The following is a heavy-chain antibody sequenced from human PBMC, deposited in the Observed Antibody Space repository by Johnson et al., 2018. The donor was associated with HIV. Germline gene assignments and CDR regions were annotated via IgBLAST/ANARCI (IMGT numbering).Heavy chain of an antibody. J-gene: IGHJ3*02. CDR2: IYSGGNT. CDR3: ARDGNAGYCTNGVVYNDAFDI. V-gene: IGHV3-66*01. CDR1: GFTVSNNY. Sequence: VQLVESGGGLVQPGESLRLSCAASGFTVSNNYMHWVRQAPGKGLEWVSVIYSGGNTYYADSVKGRFIISRDNFKNTLYLQMNSLRAEDTAVYYWARDGNAGYCTNGVVYNDAFDIWGQGIMVTVSS. D-gene: IGHD2-8*01.